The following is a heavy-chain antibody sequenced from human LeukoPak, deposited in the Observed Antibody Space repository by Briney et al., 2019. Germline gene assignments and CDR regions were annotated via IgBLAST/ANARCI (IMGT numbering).Heavy chain of an antibody. D-gene: IGHD4-17*01. Sequence: SETLSLTCTVSGGSISTYYWSWIRQPPGKGVEWIGYIYYSGITNYNSSLKSRVTISVDTSKNQVSLRLSSLTAADTAVYYCARDKTTVTTRARLLGYWGQGTLVTVSS. J-gene: IGHJ4*02. CDR2: IYYSGIT. V-gene: IGHV4-59*01. CDR3: ARDKTTVTTRARLLGY. CDR1: GGSISTYY.